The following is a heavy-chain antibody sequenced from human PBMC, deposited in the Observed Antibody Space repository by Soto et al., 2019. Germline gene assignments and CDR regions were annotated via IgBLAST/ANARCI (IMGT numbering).Heavy chain of an antibody. D-gene: IGHD6-13*01. V-gene: IGHV3-66*01. CDR1: GFTVSIKY. Sequence: GGSLRLSCAASGFTVSIKYMTWVRQAPGKGLEWVSVIYSGGNTYYADSVKGSLTISRDNSKNTLYLQMKSLRAEDTAVYYCAAHGDRTSWYFYWGQGTLLSVSS. J-gene: IGHJ4*02. CDR3: AAHGDRTSWYFY. CDR2: IYSGGNT.